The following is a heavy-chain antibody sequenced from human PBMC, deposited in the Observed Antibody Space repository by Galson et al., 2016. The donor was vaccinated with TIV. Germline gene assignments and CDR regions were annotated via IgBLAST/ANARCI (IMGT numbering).Heavy chain of an antibody. CDR2: IYPAHSET. CDR1: GYRFTTYW. Sequence: QSGAEVKKPGESLKISCKDSGYRFTTYWIAWVRQMPGKGLEWMGLIYPAHSETRYSPSFQGPVTISADKSISPAYLQWGNLKTSDTAIYYCASGQYIENWGQRTLVTVSS. V-gene: IGHV5-51*03. CDR3: ASGQYIEN. J-gene: IGHJ4*02.